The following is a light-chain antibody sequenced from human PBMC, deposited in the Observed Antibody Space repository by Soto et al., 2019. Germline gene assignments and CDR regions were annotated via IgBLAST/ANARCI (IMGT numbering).Light chain of an antibody. CDR3: LQDYNYPRT. CDR2: GTS. Sequence: AIQMTQSPSSLSASVGDRITITCRASQDIGTELGWYQQKPGTAPTRQIYGTSTLQSGVPSRFSGSGSGTEFTLSISSLQPEDFATYFCLQDYNYPRTFGQGTRVESK. J-gene: IGKJ1*01. CDR1: QDIGTE. V-gene: IGKV1-6*02.